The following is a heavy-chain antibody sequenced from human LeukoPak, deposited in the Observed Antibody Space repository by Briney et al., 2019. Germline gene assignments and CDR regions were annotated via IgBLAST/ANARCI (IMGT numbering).Heavy chain of an antibody. CDR1: RGSISSSTYY. CDR3: TAEKNGSPHY. Sequence: SETLSLTCTVSRGSISSSTYYWSWVRQPPGKGLEWIASIYDTGSTHYNPSLKSRVTISLDMSKNEFSLTMSSVTAADTAVYFCTAEKNGSPHYWGQGTQVTVSS. D-gene: IGHD2-8*01. CDR2: IYDTGST. V-gene: IGHV4-39*07. J-gene: IGHJ4*02.